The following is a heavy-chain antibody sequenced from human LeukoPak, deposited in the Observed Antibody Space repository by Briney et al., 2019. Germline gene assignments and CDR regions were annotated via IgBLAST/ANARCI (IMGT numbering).Heavy chain of an antibody. CDR2: ISSSGSTI. J-gene: IGHJ5*02. CDR3: ARQIATVTTFFPVRWFDP. CDR1: GFTFSSYE. V-gene: IGHV3-48*03. Sequence: GGSLRLSCAASGFTFSSYEMNWVRQAPGKGLEWVSYISSSGSTIYYADSVKGRFTISRDNAKNSLYLQVNSLRAEDTAVYYCARQIATVTTFFPVRWFDPWGQGTLVTVSS. D-gene: IGHD4-11*01.